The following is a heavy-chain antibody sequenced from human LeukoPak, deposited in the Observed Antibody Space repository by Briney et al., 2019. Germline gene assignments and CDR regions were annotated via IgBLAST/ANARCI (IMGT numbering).Heavy chain of an antibody. J-gene: IGHJ4*02. V-gene: IGHV3-48*01. CDR3: ARVEISVY. Sequence: GGSLRLSCAASGFTFSSYSMNWVRKAPGKGLEWVSYISSSSSTIYYADSVKGRFTISRDNAKNSLYLQMNSLRAEDTAVYYCARVEISVYWGQGTLVTVSS. CDR1: GFTFSSYS. CDR2: ISSSSSTI. D-gene: IGHD3-16*02.